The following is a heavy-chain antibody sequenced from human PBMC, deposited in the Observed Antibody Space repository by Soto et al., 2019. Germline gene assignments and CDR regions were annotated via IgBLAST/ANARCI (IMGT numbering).Heavy chain of an antibody. Sequence: GGSLSLSCAASGFTFSDYYMSWIRQAPGKGLEWVSYISSSSSYTNYADSVKGRFTISRDNAKNSLYLQMNSLRVGDTAVYYCARDGTGWTGGDHWGQGTLVTVSS. CDR3: ARDGTGWTGGDH. CDR2: ISSSSSYT. CDR1: GFTFSDYY. D-gene: IGHD6-19*01. J-gene: IGHJ4*02. V-gene: IGHV3-11*05.